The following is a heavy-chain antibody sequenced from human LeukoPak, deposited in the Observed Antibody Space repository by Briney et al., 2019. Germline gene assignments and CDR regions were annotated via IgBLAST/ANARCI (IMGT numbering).Heavy chain of an antibody. CDR1: GGSITSGSYY. Sequence: SETLSLTCTVSGGSITSGSYYWSWIRQPAGKGLEWIGRIYTSGITNYNPSLKSRVTISVETSKNQFSLKLRSVTAADTAVYYCARVYYSNSYDYWYFDLWGRGTLVTVSS. D-gene: IGHD6-13*01. CDR2: IYTSGIT. CDR3: ARVYYSNSYDYWYFDL. V-gene: IGHV4-61*02. J-gene: IGHJ2*01.